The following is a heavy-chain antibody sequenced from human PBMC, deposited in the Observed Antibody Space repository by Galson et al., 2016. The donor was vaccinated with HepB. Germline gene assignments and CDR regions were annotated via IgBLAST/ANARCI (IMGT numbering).Heavy chain of an antibody. J-gene: IGHJ5*02. V-gene: IGHV1-18*01. CDR1: GYTFTHYG. Sequence: SVKVSCKVSGYTFTHYGITWVRQAPGQGLEWMGWISGYSGDTKYAQKVQGRVTMTTDTSTTTAYMELRSLRSDDTAIYYWAKGPYFRGDTCYSQYFGPWGQGTLVTVSS. CDR3: AKGPYFRGDTCYSQYFGP. D-gene: IGHD2-15*01. CDR2: ISGYSGDT.